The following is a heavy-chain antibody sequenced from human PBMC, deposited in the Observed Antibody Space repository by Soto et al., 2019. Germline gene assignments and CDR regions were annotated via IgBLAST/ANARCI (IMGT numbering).Heavy chain of an antibody. Sequence: SSETLCLTCAVYGGSFSGYYWSWIRQPPGKGLEWIGEINHSGSTNYNPSLKSRVTISVDTSKNQFSLKLSSVTAADTAVYYCARGSSSWYWGYYYYGMDVWGQGTTVTVSS. CDR2: INHSGST. J-gene: IGHJ6*02. CDR3: ARGSSSWYWGYYYYGMDV. D-gene: IGHD6-13*01. CDR1: GGSFSGYY. V-gene: IGHV4-34*01.